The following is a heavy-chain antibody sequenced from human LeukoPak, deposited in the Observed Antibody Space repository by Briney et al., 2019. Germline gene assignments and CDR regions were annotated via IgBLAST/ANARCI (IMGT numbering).Heavy chain of an antibody. J-gene: IGHJ4*02. CDR3: ARDGVEQWLLKMYYFDY. D-gene: IGHD6-19*01. CDR2: IKGDGSEK. Sequence: PGGSLRLSCAASGFTFSTYWMSWVRQAPGKGLEWVANIKGDGSEKYYVNSMKGRVTISRDNAKSSLYLQFNSLRVEDTAVYYCARDGVEQWLLKMYYFDYWGQGTLVTVSS. CDR1: GFTFSTYW. V-gene: IGHV3-7*03.